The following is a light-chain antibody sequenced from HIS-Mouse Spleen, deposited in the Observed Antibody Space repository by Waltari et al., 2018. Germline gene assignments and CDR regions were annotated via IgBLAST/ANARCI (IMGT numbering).Light chain of an antibody. Sequence: PGQSITISCTGTSSDVGSYNLVSWYQQHPGKAPKLMIYEVSKLPSGVSNRFSGSKSGNTASLTISGLQAEDEADYYCCSYAGSSTLVFGGGTKLTVL. CDR1: SSDVGSYNL. J-gene: IGLJ3*02. CDR2: EVS. V-gene: IGLV2-23*02. CDR3: CSYAGSSTLV.